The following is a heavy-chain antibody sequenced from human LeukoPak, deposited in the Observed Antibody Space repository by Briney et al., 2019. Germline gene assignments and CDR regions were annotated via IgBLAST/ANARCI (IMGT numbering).Heavy chain of an antibody. CDR1: GGSISNINYY. J-gene: IGHJ4*02. CDR3: VRFPADYYDSTGFDSRFDS. V-gene: IGHV4-39*01. D-gene: IGHD3-22*01. Sequence: SETLSLTCTVSGGSISNINYYWGWILQPPGKGLEWIGSIYFTGTTYYNPSLKSRVIIFADTSKNQFSLKLSSVTAADTAMYYCVRFPADYYDSTGFDSRFDSWGQGTLVTVSS. CDR2: IYFTGTT.